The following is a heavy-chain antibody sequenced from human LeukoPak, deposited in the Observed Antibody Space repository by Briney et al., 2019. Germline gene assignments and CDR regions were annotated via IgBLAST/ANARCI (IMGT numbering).Heavy chain of an antibody. Sequence: QPGGCLRLSCAASGFTFSSYGMHWVRQAPGKGLEWVAFIRYDGSNKYYADSVKGRFTISRDNSKNTLYLQMNSLRAEDTAVYYCAIRRRYDILTGYYKDCWGQGTLVTVSS. CDR1: GFTFSSYG. CDR3: AIRRRYDILTGYYKDC. D-gene: IGHD3-9*01. V-gene: IGHV3-30*02. CDR2: IRYDGSNK. J-gene: IGHJ4*02.